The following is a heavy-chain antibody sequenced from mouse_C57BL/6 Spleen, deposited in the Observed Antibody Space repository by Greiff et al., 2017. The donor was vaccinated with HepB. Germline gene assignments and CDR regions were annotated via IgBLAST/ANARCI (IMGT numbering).Heavy chain of an antibody. CDR2: IDPSDSYT. CDR3: ARRSYYYGSSYGWFAY. CDR1: GYTFTSYW. D-gene: IGHD1-1*01. J-gene: IGHJ3*01. V-gene: IGHV1-50*01. Sequence: QVQLQQPGAELVKPGASVKLSCKASGYTFTSYWMQWVKQRPGQGLEWIGEIDPSDSYTNYNQKFKGKATLTVDTASSTAYMQLSSLTSEDSAVYDCARRSYYYGSSYGWFAYWGQGTLVTVSA.